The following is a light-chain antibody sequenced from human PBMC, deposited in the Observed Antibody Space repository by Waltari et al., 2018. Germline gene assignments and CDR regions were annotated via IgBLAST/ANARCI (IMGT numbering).Light chain of an antibody. CDR2: HAS. CDR1: QSVGRF. Sequence: EIVLTQSPSTLSLSPGERATLSCRASQSVGRFLAWYQQKPVQAPRLLIYHASIRATGIPDRFSGSGSGTDFSLTISGLEPEDFAVYYCQKYVNLPATFGQVTKVEI. V-gene: IGKV3-20*01. CDR3: QKYVNLPAT. J-gene: IGKJ1*01.